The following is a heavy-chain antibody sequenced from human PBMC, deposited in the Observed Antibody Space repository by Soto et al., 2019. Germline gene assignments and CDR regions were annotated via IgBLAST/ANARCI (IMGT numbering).Heavy chain of an antibody. J-gene: IGHJ4*02. D-gene: IGHD3-9*01. V-gene: IGHV4-39*01. Sequence: TLSLTCTVSGGSISSSSYYWGWIRQPPGKGLEWIGSIYYSGSTYYNPSLKSRVTISVDTSKNQFSLKLSSVTAADTAVYYCAREYYDILTGYPIHSPVDYWGQGTLVTVSS. CDR3: AREYYDILTGYPIHSPVDY. CDR2: IYYSGST. CDR1: GGSISSSSYY.